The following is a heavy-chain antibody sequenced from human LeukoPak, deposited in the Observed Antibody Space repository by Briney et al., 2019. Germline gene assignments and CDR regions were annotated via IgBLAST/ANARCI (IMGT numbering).Heavy chain of an antibody. CDR3: ARWDNGGGWYGAY. J-gene: IGHJ4*02. Sequence: ASVKVSCKASGYTFTTYAISWVRQAPGQGLEWMGWISAYNGDTHYAQNLQGRVTMTTDTPRSTAYMELRGLRSDDTAVYYCARWDNGGGWYGAYWGQGTLVTVSS. CDR2: ISAYNGDT. CDR1: GYTFTTYA. V-gene: IGHV1-18*01. D-gene: IGHD6-19*01.